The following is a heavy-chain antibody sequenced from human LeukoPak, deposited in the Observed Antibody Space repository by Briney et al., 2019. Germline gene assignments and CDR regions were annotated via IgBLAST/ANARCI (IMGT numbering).Heavy chain of an antibody. CDR3: ARNSNYQSKAYFDY. D-gene: IGHD4-11*01. Sequence: GGSLRLSCAASGFTFDDYGMSWVRQAPGKGLEWVSGINWNGGSTGYADSVKGRFTISRDDAKNSLYLQMNSLRAEDTALYYCARNSNYQSKAYFDYWGQGTLVTVSS. CDR2: INWNGGST. V-gene: IGHV3-20*04. J-gene: IGHJ4*02. CDR1: GFTFDDYG.